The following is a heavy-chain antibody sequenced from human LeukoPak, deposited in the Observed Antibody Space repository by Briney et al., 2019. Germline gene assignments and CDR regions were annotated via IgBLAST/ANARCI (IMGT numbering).Heavy chain of an antibody. CDR3: AKSNGYGLVDI. Sequence: SETLSLTCTVSGYSISSGYFWGWIRQPPGKGLEWVGNIFYSGSTYYSPSLKSRVTISLDTSRNQFSLKLTSVTAADTAVYYCAKSNGYGLVDIWGQGTMVTVSS. D-gene: IGHD3-10*01. CDR1: GYSISSGYF. CDR2: IFYSGST. V-gene: IGHV4-38-2*02. J-gene: IGHJ3*02.